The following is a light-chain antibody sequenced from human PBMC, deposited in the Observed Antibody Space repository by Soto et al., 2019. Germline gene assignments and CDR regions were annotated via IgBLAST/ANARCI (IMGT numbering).Light chain of an antibody. CDR3: QQANSFPFIT. V-gene: IGKV1-12*01. CDR2: YAY. CDR1: QGISSW. J-gene: IGKJ5*01. Sequence: DIQMTQSPSSVSASVGYRFTITCRAIQGISSWLAWYQQKQGKAPKILIYYAYSLQSGVPSRFRGSGSGTDFTITISSLQPEDFATYFCQQANSFPFITFGQVTRLAIK.